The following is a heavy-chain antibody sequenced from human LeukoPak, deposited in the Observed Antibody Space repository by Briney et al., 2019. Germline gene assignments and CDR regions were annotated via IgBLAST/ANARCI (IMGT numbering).Heavy chain of an antibody. D-gene: IGHD5-18*01. V-gene: IGHV4-34*01. CDR1: GGSFSGYY. J-gene: IGHJ4*02. Sequence: SETLSLTCAVYGGSFSGYYWSWIRQPPGKGLEWIGEINHSGSTNYNPSLKSRVTISVDTSKNQFSLHLTSVTAADTAVYYCVRVYIYGRSYFDYWGQGTLVTVSS. CDR3: VRVYIYGRSYFDY. CDR2: INHSGST.